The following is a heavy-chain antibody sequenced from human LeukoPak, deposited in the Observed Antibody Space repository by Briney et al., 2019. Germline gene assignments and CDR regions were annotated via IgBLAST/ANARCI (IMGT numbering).Heavy chain of an antibody. V-gene: IGHV4-34*01. Sequence: PSETLSLTCAVYGGSFSGHYWSWIRQPPGKGLEWIGEINHSGSTNYNPSLKSRVTISVDTSKNQFSLKLSSVTAADTAVYYCARSFGTTVTTGYYYYMDVWGKGTTVTVSS. CDR1: GGSFSGHY. CDR2: INHSGST. CDR3: ARSFGTTVTTGYYYYMDV. J-gene: IGHJ6*03. D-gene: IGHD4-17*01.